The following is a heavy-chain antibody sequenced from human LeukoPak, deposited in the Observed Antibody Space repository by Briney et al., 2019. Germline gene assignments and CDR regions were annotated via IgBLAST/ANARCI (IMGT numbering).Heavy chain of an antibody. D-gene: IGHD2-8*01. J-gene: IGHJ5*02. CDR2: ISYSGST. CDR1: GGSISSYY. CDR3: ARDMLAVPSNWFDP. Sequence: SESLSLTCTVSGGSISSYYWSWIRQPPGKGLEWIGYISYSGSTNYNPSLKSRVTISVDTSKNQFSLKLSSVTAADTAVYYCARDMLAVPSNWFDPWGQGTLVTVSS. V-gene: IGHV4-59*12.